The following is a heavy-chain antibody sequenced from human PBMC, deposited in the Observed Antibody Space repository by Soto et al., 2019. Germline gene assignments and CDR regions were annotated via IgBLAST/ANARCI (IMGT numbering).Heavy chain of an antibody. CDR2: IKQDGSEK. V-gene: IGHV3-7*05. D-gene: IGHD2-2*01. CDR3: ARDSGYCSSTSCLFDAFDI. Sequence: GGSLRLSCAASGFTFSSYWMSWVRQAPGKGLEWVANIKQDGSEKYYVDSVKGRFTISRDNAKNSLYLQMNSLRAEGTAVYYCARDSGYCSSTSCLFDAFDIWGQGTMVTVSS. J-gene: IGHJ3*02. CDR1: GFTFSSYW.